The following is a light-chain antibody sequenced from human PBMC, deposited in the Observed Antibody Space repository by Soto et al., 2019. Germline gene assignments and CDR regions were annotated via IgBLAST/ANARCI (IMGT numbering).Light chain of an antibody. J-gene: IGKJ1*01. V-gene: IGKV3-20*01. Sequence: EIVMTQYAATPSGSPGERATHSCSACQNLDTLHLAWFQQKSGQAPRLLISSASRRATGIPDRFTGSGSGTDFTLTIIRVEPEHFAVYFCQQYAGSPRTLGQGTKVDSK. CDR1: QNLDTLH. CDR3: QQYAGSPRT. CDR2: SAS.